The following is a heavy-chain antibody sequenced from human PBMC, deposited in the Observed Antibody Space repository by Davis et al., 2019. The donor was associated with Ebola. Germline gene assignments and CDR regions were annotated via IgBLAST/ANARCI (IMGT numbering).Heavy chain of an antibody. V-gene: IGHV3-53*01. Sequence: GGSLRLSCAASGFTVSSNYMSWVRQAPGKGLEWVSVIYSGGITYYADSVKGRFTISRDNSKNTLYLEMNSLRAEDTAVYYCVVGATSYYFDYWGQGTLVTVSS. CDR2: IYSGGIT. CDR1: GFTVSSNY. D-gene: IGHD1-26*01. CDR3: VVGATSYYFDY. J-gene: IGHJ4*02.